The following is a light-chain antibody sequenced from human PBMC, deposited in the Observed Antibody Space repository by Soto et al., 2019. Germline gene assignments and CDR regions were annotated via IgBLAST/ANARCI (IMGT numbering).Light chain of an antibody. V-gene: IGKV1-39*01. CDR3: QQSYGTPFT. CDR2: TAY. CDR1: HRISSY. Sequence: DIQMTQSSSYLAASVGDRVNITCRASHRISSYLNWYQQRPGKAPKVLIKTAYSLQSGVPSRFNGSGSWTDFTVTISALQSEYFAAYHCQQSYGTPFTFGQGSKLEI. J-gene: IGKJ2*01.